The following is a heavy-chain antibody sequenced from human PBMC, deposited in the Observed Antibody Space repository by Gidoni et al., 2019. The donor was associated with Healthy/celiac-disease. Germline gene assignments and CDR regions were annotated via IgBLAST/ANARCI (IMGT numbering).Heavy chain of an antibody. J-gene: IGHJ6*02. CDR1: GYTFTGYY. CDR2: INPNSGGT. V-gene: IGHV1-2*04. Sequence: QVQLVQSGAEVKKPGASVKVSCKASGYTFTGYYMHWVRQAPGQGLEWMGWINPNSGGTNYAQKFQGWVTMTRDTSISTAYMELSRLRSDDTAVYYCARGYCSSTSCYRDYYYYGMDVWGQGTTVTVSS. CDR3: ARGYCSSTSCYRDYYYYGMDV. D-gene: IGHD2-2*02.